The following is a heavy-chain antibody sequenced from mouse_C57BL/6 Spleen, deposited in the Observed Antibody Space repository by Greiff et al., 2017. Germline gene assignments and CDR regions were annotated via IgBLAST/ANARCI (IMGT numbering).Heavy chain of an antibody. V-gene: IGHV5-9-1*02. D-gene: IGHD1-1*01. CDR2: ISSGGDYI. CDR3: TRESITTSYFDV. J-gene: IGHJ1*03. CDR1: GFTFSSYA. Sequence: EVQLVESGEGLVKPGGSLKLSCAASGFTFSSYAMSWVRQTPEKRLEWVAYISSGGDYIYYADTGKGRFTISRDNARNTLYMQMSSLTSEDTAMYDCTRESITTSYFDVWGTGTTVTVSS.